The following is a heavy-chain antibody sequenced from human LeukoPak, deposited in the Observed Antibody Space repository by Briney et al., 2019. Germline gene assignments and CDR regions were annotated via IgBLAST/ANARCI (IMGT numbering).Heavy chain of an antibody. V-gene: IGHV3-30*03. CDR2: ISYDGSNK. CDR3: ARELWGIAAAGTHDY. CDR1: GFTFSSYS. D-gene: IGHD6-13*01. J-gene: IGHJ4*02. Sequence: PGRSPRLSCAASGFTFSSYSMHWVRQAPGKGLEWVAVISYDGSNKYYADSVKGRFTISRDNSKNTLYLQMNSLRAEDTAVYYCARELWGIAAAGTHDYWGQGTLVTVSS.